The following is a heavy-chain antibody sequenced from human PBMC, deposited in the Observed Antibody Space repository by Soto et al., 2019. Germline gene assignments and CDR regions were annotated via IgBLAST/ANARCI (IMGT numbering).Heavy chain of an antibody. CDR2: ISYDGSNK. CDR1: GFTFSSYG. J-gene: IGHJ6*02. CDR3: AKGRGYSYGYYGMDV. Sequence: QVQLVESGGGVVQPGRSLRLSCAASGFTFSSYGMHWVRQAPGKGLEWVAVISYDGSNKYYADSVKGRFTISRDNSKNPLYLQMNSLRAEDTAVYYCAKGRGYSYGYYGMDVWGQGTTVTVSS. D-gene: IGHD5-18*01. V-gene: IGHV3-30*18.